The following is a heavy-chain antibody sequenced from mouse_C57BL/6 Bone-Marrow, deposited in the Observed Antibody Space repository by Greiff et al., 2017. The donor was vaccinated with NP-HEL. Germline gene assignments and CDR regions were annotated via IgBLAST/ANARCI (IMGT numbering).Heavy chain of an antibody. V-gene: IGHV5-6*01. D-gene: IGHD1-1*01. CDR3: ARRSSFFDY. CDR1: GFTFSSYG. J-gene: IGHJ2*01. CDR2: ISSGGSYN. Sequence: EVQRVESGGDLVKPGGSLKLSCAASGFTFSSYGMSWVRQTPDKRLEWVATISSGGSYNYYPDSVKGRCTISRDNAKNTLYLQMSSLKSEDTAMYYCARRSSFFDYWGQGTTLTVSS.